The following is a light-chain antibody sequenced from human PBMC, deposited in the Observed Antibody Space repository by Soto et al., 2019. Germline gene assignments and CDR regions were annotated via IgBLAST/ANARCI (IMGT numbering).Light chain of an antibody. CDR3: QYYGNSST. J-gene: IGKJ1*01. Sequence: DIVLTQSPGTLSLSVGERGTITCRASQSVSSSFAAWYQQKPGQAHRLLLYGAYIRATGIPDRCSGSGAGTDFTPTSSRLQAADFAVYCCQYYGNSSTFGQGTKVDIK. CDR1: QSVSSSF. V-gene: IGKV3-20*01. CDR2: GAY.